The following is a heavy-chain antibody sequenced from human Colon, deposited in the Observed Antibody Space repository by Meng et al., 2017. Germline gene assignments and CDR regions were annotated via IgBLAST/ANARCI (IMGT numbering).Heavy chain of an antibody. CDR2: INPNSGGT. V-gene: IGHV1-2*02. CDR3: ARGGRRRDTRPLDDFDN. CDR1: GYTFTGYY. Sequence: ASVKVSCKASGYTFTGYYMHWVRQAPGQGLEWMGWINPNSGGTNYAQKFQGRVTMTRDTSISTAYMELSRLRSDDTAVYYCARGGRRRDTRPLDDFDNWGQGTMVTVSS. D-gene: IGHD5-18*01. J-gene: IGHJ3*02.